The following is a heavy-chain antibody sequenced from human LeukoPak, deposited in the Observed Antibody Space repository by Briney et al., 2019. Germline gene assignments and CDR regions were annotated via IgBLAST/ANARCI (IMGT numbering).Heavy chain of an antibody. CDR1: GGSISSYY. J-gene: IGHJ4*02. Sequence: SETLSLTCTVSGGSISSYYWSWIRQPPGKGLEWIGYIYYSGSTNYNPSLKSRVTISVDTSKNQFSLKLSSVTAADTAVYYCAREPYSSSPFDCWGQGTLVTVSS. CDR2: IYYSGST. CDR3: AREPYSSSPFDC. V-gene: IGHV4-59*01. D-gene: IGHD6-6*01.